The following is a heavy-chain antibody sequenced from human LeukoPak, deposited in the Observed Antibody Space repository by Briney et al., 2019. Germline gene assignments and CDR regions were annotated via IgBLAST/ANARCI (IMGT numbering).Heavy chain of an antibody. V-gene: IGHV3-23*01. Sequence: GGSLRLSCAASGFTFSSNAMSWVRQAPGKGLEWVSAIRGSGGSTYYADSAKGRSTISRDNSKNTMFLQMNSLRAEDTAAYYCAKDPYRGYSGLFDSWGQGILVTVSS. CDR3: AKDPYRGYSGLFDS. J-gene: IGHJ4*02. CDR2: IRGSGGST. CDR1: GFTFSSNA. D-gene: IGHD5-12*01.